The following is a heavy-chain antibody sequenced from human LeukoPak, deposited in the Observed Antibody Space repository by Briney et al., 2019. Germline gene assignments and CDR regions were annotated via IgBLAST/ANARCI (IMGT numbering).Heavy chain of an antibody. CDR3: TTALQGYYDFWSGRGAFDI. D-gene: IGHD3-3*01. Sequence: GGSLRLSRAASGFTFSNAWMSWVRQAPGKGLEWVGRIKSKTDGGTTDYAAPVKGRFTISRDDSKNTLYLQMNSLKTEDTAVYYCTTALQGYYDFWSGRGAFDIWGQGTMVTVSS. CDR1: GFTFSNAW. J-gene: IGHJ3*02. V-gene: IGHV3-15*01. CDR2: IKSKTDGGTT.